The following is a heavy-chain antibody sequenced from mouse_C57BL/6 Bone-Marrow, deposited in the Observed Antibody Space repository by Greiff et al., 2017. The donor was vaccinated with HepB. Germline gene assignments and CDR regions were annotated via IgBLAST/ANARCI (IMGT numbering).Heavy chain of an antibody. J-gene: IGHJ1*03. CDR1: RYAFTNYL. D-gene: IGHD1-1*01. Sequence: LQQSGAELFRPGTSVKVSCQPSRYAFTNYLIEWVKPRPGQGLEWIGVIKPEGGGTNYNEKFKGKATLTADKSYSTAYMKLSSLTSEDSAVYLCARSPVYYGSSLYWYFDVWGTGTTVTVSS. V-gene: IGHV1-54*01. CDR3: ARSPVYYGSSLYWYFDV. CDR2: IKPEGGGT.